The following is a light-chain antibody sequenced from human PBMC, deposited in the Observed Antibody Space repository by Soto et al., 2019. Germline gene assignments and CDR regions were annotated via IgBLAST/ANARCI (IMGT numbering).Light chain of an antibody. Sequence: QLVLTQSSSASASLGSSVKLTCTLSSGHSSYIIAWHQQQPGKAPRYLMKLEGSGSYNKGSGVPDRFSGSSSGADRYLTISNLQSEDEADYCCETWDSNTYGVFGGGTKLTVL. V-gene: IGLV4-60*03. CDR2: LEGSGSY. CDR1: SGHSSYI. J-gene: IGLJ2*01. CDR3: ETWDSNTYGV.